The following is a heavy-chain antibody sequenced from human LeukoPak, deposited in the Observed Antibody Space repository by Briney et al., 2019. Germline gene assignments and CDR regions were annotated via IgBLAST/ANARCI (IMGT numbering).Heavy chain of an antibody. D-gene: IGHD5-18*01. CDR3: ARDSGAAMTYFDH. V-gene: IGHV3-33*01. CDR1: GFSFSSYG. CDR2: LWYDGSNK. J-gene: IGHJ4*02. Sequence: GRSLRLSCAASGFSFSSYGMHWVRQAPGKGLEWVAVLWYDGSNKYYADSVKGRFTISRDNSKNRLYLQMHSLRAEDTAVYYCARDSGAAMTYFDHWGQGTLVTVSS.